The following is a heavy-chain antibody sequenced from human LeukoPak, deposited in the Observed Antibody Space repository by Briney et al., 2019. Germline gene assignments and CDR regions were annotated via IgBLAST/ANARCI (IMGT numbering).Heavy chain of an antibody. D-gene: IGHD3-9*01. Sequence: GTSVKVSCKGSGYTFTSYGISWVRQAPGQGLEWMGWISGYNGNTNYAQKFQGRVTMTTDTSTNTAYMELRSLRSDDTAVYYCTREATGYSWFDPWGQGTLVTVSS. CDR3: TREATGYSWFDP. V-gene: IGHV1-18*01. CDR1: GYTFTSYG. CDR2: ISGYNGNT. J-gene: IGHJ5*02.